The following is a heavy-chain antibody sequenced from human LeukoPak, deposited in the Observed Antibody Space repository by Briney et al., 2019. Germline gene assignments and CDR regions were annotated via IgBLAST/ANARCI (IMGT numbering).Heavy chain of an antibody. Sequence: SETLSLTCTVSGGSIRSSYYYWGWIRQPPGKGLEWIGSIYDSGSTYYNPSLKSRVTISVDTSKNQFSLKLNSVTAADTAVYYCASLDCSSTSCYDFDYWGQGTLVTVSS. D-gene: IGHD2-2*01. V-gene: IGHV4-39*01. CDR2: IYDSGST. J-gene: IGHJ4*02. CDR1: GGSIRSSYYY. CDR3: ASLDCSSTSCYDFDY.